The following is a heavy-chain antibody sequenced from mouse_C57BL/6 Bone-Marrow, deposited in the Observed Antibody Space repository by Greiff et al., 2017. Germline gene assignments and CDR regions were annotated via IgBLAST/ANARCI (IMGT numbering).Heavy chain of an antibody. CDR1: GFTFSDFY. V-gene: IGHV7-1*01. Sequence: EVMLVESGGGLVQSGRSLRLSCATSGFTFSDFYMEWVRQAPGKGLEWIAASRNKANDYTTEYSASVKGRFIVSRDTSQSILYLQMNALRAEDTAIYYCARSYDYDDGAYYFDYWGQGTTLTVSS. CDR2: SRNKANDYTT. CDR3: ARSYDYDDGAYYFDY. J-gene: IGHJ2*01. D-gene: IGHD2-4*01.